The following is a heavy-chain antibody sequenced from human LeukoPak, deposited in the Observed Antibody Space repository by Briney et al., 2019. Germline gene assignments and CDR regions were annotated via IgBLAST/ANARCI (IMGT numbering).Heavy chain of an antibody. D-gene: IGHD6-13*01. CDR3: ARGAADSYSYYYYMDV. J-gene: IGHJ6*03. CDR1: GGSISSHY. CDR2: IHYSGST. Sequence: SETLSLTCTVSGGSISSHYWNWIRQPPGKGLEWIGYIHYSGSTNYNPSLKSRVTISVDTSKNQFSLKLSSVTPADTAVYYRARGAADSYSYYYYMDVWGKGTTVTVSS. V-gene: IGHV4-59*11.